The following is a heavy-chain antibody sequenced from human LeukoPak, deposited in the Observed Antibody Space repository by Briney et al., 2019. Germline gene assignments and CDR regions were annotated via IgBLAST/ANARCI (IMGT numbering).Heavy chain of an antibody. D-gene: IGHD5-18*01. J-gene: IGHJ4*02. V-gene: IGHV4-31*01. CDR3: ARENSYGTRYFDY. CDR1: GGSVSGGGSV. CDR2: IFYSATT. Sequence: KASETLSLTCTVSGGSVSGGGSVWSWLREHPGRGLEWIGYIFYSATTYYNPSLKSPLTISLQMSQNQFSLRLNSVTAAHTAIYYCARENSYGTRYFDYWGQGTPVTVSS.